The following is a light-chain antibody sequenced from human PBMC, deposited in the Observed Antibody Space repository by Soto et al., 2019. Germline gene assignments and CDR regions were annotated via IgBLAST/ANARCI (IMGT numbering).Light chain of an antibody. J-gene: IGKJ1*01. CDR3: MQALQTPRT. V-gene: IGKV2-28*01. Sequence: EIVMTQSPLSLPVTPGEPASISCRSSQSLLHSNGYNYLDGYLQKPWQSPQLLIYLGSSRASEVPDKFSGRGSGTDFTLEISRVEAEDVGVYYCMQALQTPRTFGQGTKVEIK. CDR1: QSLLHSNGYNY. CDR2: LGS.